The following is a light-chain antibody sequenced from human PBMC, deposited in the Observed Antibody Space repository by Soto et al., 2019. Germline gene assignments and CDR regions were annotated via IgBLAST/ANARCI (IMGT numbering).Light chain of an antibody. CDR2: DVS. Sequence: QSALTQPASVSGSPGQSITISCTGTSSDVGSYNYVSWYQQHPGKAPKVMIYDVSNRPSGVSYRVSGSKSGNTASLTISGLQAEDEADYYCSSYTTSSTNVFGTGTKLTVL. CDR3: SSYTTSSTNV. CDR1: SSDVGSYNY. V-gene: IGLV2-14*01. J-gene: IGLJ1*01.